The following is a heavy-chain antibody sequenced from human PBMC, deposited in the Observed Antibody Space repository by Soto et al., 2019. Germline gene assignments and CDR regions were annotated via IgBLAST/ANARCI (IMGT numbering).Heavy chain of an antibody. Sequence: QVTVKESGPVLVKPTETLTLTCTVSGFSLSNAGLGVSWIRQPPGKALEWLAHIFSNDEKSYSTSLKSRLTISKDTSKSQVVLIMTNXDPXXXXXXXXXXXXXXXXXXXXXXGQXTLVTVSS. CDR2: IFSNDEK. CDR3: XXXXXXXXXXXXX. CDR1: GFSLSNAGLG. V-gene: IGHV2-26*01. J-gene: IGHJ4*02.